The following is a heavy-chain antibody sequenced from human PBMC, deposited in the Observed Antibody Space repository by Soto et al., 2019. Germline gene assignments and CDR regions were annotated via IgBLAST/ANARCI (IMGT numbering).Heavy chain of an antibody. J-gene: IGHJ2*01. CDR2: ISSNGGGT. CDR3: AKRHGRKLENWHFDV. V-gene: IGHV3-23*01. CDR1: GFTFRDHA. Sequence: EVQLLESGGGLVQPGGSLRLSCAASGFTFRDHAMSWVRQAPGKGLQWVSDISSNGGGTFYADSVKGRFTISRDNSKNTLHLQMNRLRDEDTAIYYCAKRHGRKLENWHFDVWGRGSLVTVS. D-gene: IGHD6-13*01.